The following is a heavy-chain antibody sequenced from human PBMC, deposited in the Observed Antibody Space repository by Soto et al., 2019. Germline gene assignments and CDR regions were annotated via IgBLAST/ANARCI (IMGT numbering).Heavy chain of an antibody. CDR2: ISSSSSYI. CDR3: ARWSGYDLPEVPY. V-gene: IGHV3-21*01. Sequence: GGSLSRWCGASGGTWSGYSMNGVRQAPGKGLEWVSSISSSSSYIYYADSVRGRFTISRDNAKNSLYLQMNSLRAEDTAVYYCARWSGYDLPEVPYWGQGTLVTVSS. D-gene: IGHD5-12*01. CDR1: GGTWSGYS. J-gene: IGHJ4*02.